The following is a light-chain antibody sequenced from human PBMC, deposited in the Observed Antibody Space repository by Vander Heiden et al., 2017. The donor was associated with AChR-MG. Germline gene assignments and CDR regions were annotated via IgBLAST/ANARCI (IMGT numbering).Light chain of an antibody. J-gene: IGLJ1*01. CDR1: SSDVGGYNY. Sequence: QSALTQPASVSGSPGQSITISCTGNSSDVGGYNYVSWYQQHPGKAPKLMIYDVSKRPSGVSNRFSGSKSGNTASLTISGLQAEDEADYYCSSYTSSSTLLYVFGTGTKVTVL. V-gene: IGLV2-14*01. CDR3: SSYTSSSTLLYV. CDR2: DVS.